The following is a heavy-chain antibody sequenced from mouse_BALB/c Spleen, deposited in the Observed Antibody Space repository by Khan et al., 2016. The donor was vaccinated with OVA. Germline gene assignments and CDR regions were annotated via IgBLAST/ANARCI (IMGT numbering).Heavy chain of an antibody. J-gene: IGHJ4*01. D-gene: IGHD1-1*01. CDR2: IGPASGST. CDR3: ARENYFGRTSYAMED. V-gene: IGHV1S41*01. CDR1: GYTFTSYW. Sequence: DLVKPGASVKLSCTASGYTFTSYWIHWIKQRPGQGLEWIGRIGPASGSTYYNEMFKGKATLTVDTSSSTAYIQLSSLSSEDSAVYFGARENYFGRTSYAMEDWGQGTSVTVSS.